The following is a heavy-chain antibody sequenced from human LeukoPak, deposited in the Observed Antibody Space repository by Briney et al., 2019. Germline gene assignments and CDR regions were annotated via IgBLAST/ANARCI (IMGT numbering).Heavy chain of an antibody. D-gene: IGHD2-15*01. Sequence: PGGSLRLSCAASGFTFSSYWMHWVRQAPGKGLVWVSRINSDGSSRTYADSVKGRFTISRDNAKNTLSLQMNSLRTEDTAVYYWAREVCIGGSCSVLDYWGQGTLVNVSS. CDR2: INSDGSSR. CDR3: AREVCIGGSCSVLDY. CDR1: GFTFSSYW. J-gene: IGHJ4*02. V-gene: IGHV3-74*01.